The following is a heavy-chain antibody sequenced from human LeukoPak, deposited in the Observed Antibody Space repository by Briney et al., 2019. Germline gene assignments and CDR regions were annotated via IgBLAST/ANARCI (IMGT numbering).Heavy chain of an antibody. CDR1: GGSFSGYY. V-gene: IGHV4-34*01. D-gene: IGHD4-11*01. Sequence: AETLSLTCAVYGGSFSGYYGNWIRQPPGKGLEWIGEINHSGSTNYNPSLKSRVTISVDTSKNPFSLTLSSVTAADTAVYYCARENSTTVTLEPFDYWGQGTLVTVSS. CDR3: ARENSTTVTLEPFDY. CDR2: INHSGST. J-gene: IGHJ4*02.